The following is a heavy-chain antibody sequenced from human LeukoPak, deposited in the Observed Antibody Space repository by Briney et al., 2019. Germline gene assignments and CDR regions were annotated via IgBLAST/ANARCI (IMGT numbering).Heavy chain of an antibody. CDR2: INPNSGGT. V-gene: IGHV1-2*02. Sequence: ASVKVSCKASGYTFTGYYLHWVRQAPGQGLEWMGWINPNSGGTNYAQKFQGRVTMTRDTSISTAYMELSRLRSDDTAVYYCARLKVRAVAGLDYWGQGTLDSVSS. CDR1: GYTFTGYY. D-gene: IGHD6-19*01. CDR3: ARLKVRAVAGLDY. J-gene: IGHJ4*02.